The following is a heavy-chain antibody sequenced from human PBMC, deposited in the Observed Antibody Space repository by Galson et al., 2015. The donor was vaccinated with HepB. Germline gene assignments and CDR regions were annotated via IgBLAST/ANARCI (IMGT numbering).Heavy chain of an antibody. CDR2: VRSSTSYT. CDR3: ARAGWRAAAFFDY. V-gene: IGHV3-21*03. CDR1: GVVLGRSN. D-gene: IGHD6-13*01. Sequence: PRLSCAAGGVVLGRSNMNWVGQGAGMGREWVGSVRSSTSYTYYADSVKGRFTISRDNAKNSLYLQMDSLRAEDTAVYYCARAGWRAAAFFDYWGQGSLVTVSS. J-gene: IGHJ4*02.